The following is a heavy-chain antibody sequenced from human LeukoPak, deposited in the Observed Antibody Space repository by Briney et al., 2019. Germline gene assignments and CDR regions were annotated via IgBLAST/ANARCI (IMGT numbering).Heavy chain of an antibody. Sequence: GGSLRLSCAASGFTFSSYSMNWVRQAPGKGLEWVSSISSSSSYIYYADSVKGRFTISRDNAKNSLYLQMNSLRAEDTAVYYCARENTQHAFDIWGQGTMVTVSS. CDR2: ISSSSSYI. V-gene: IGHV3-21*01. J-gene: IGHJ3*02. CDR3: ARENTQHAFDI. CDR1: GFTFSSYS.